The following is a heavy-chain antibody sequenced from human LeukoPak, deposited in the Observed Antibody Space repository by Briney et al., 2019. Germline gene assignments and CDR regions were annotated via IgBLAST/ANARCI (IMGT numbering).Heavy chain of an antibody. CDR2: MNPNSGNT. D-gene: IGHD3-16*01. V-gene: IGHV1-8*03. Sequence: ASVKVSCKASGYTFTSYDINWVRQATGQGLEWMGWMNPNSGNTGYAQKFQGRVTITRNTSISTAYMELSSLRSEDTAVYYCARGAVWGFPFDSWGQGTLVTVSS. J-gene: IGHJ4*02. CDR1: GYTFTSYD. CDR3: ARGAVWGFPFDS.